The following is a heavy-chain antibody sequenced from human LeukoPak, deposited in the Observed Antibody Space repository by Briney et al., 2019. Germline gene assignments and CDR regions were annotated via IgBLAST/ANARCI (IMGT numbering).Heavy chain of an antibody. J-gene: IGHJ3*02. CDR1: GYTFADYY. Sequence: ASVKVSCKASGYTFADYYIHWVRQAPGQGLEWMGWINPNSGGTNYAQKFQGRVTMTRDTSISTAYMELSRLRSDDTAVYYCASELDRGAFDIWGQGTMVTVCS. CDR2: INPNSGGT. CDR3: ASELDRGAFDI. V-gene: IGHV1-2*02. D-gene: IGHD1-1*01.